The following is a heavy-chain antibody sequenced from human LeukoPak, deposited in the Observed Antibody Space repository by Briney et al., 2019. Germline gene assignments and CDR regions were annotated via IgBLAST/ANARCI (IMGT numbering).Heavy chain of an antibody. CDR1: GGSFSGYY. D-gene: IGHD6-13*01. CDR3: ARGWYGYNWFDP. Sequence: SETLSLTCAVYGGSFSGYYWSWIRQPPGKGLEWIGEINHSGSTNYNPSLKRRVTISVDTSKNQFSLKLSSVTAADTAVYYCARGWYGYNWFDPWGQGTLVTVSS. J-gene: IGHJ5*02. V-gene: IGHV4-34*01. CDR2: INHSGST.